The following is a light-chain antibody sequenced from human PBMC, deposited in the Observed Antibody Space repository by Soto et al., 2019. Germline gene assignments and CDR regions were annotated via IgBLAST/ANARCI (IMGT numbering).Light chain of an antibody. CDR3: SSYTIPDTLV. V-gene: IGLV2-14*01. CDR2: EVN. Sequence: QSALTQPASVSGAPGQSITISCTGTSSDVGGYNDVSWYQQHPGKAPKLMIYEVNTRPSGVSNRFSGSKSGNTASLTTSGLQAEYEADYYCSSYTIPDTLVFGTGTKVTVL. CDR1: SSDVGGYND. J-gene: IGLJ1*01.